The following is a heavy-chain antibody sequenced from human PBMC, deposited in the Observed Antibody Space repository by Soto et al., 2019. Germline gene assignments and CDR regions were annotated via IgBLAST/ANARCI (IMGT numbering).Heavy chain of an antibody. CDR3: ARGLGGRRYGMDV. J-gene: IGHJ6*02. Sequence: PSETLTHTCSVYGGSVSGYYWGWIRQPPGKGLEWIGEINHSGSTNYNPSLKSRVTISVDTSKNQFSLKLSSVTAADTAVYYCARGLGGRRYGMDVWGQGTTVS. CDR1: GGSVSGYY. D-gene: IGHD3-16*01. CDR2: INHSGST. V-gene: IGHV4-34*01.